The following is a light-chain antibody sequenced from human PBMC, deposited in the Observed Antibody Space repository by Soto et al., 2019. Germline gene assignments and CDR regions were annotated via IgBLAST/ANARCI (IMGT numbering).Light chain of an antibody. CDR3: SSKTRSLNPYV. J-gene: IGLJ1*01. CDR1: SSDVGGYNY. CDR2: EVN. V-gene: IGLV2-14*01. Sequence: QSVLTQPASVSGSPGQSITTSCTGTSSDVGGYNYVSWYQQHPGNAPRLMIYEVNNRPSGVPNRFSGSKSGNTASLTISGLQAEDEADYYCSSKTRSLNPYVFGTGTKVTVL.